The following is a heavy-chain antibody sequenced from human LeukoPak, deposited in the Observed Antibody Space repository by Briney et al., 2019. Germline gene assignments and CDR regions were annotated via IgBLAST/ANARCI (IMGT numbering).Heavy chain of an antibody. CDR1: GDSISPYY. V-gene: IGHV4-59*01. Sequence: PSETLSLTCTVSGDSISPYYWTWIRQPPGKGLEWIGCISYSGSTNYSPSLKGRVTMSVDTSKNQFSPKLTSATAADTAVYYCAKGGARIPAAPWGQGTMVTVSS. J-gene: IGHJ3*01. CDR3: AKGGARIPAAP. CDR2: ISYSGST. D-gene: IGHD6-25*01.